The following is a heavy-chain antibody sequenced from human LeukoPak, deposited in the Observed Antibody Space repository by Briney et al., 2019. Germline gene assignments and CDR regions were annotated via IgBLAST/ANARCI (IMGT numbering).Heavy chain of an antibody. CDR1: GFTFSSYA. J-gene: IGHJ4*02. D-gene: IGHD2-15*01. V-gene: IGHV3-23*01. CDR2: ISGSGGST. Sequence: GGSLRLSCAASGFTFSSYAMSWVRQAPGKGLEWVSAISGSGGSTYYADSVKGRFTISRDNSKNTLYLQMNSLRAEDTAVYYCAPVGGYCSGGSCSYWGQGTLVTVSS. CDR3: APVGGYCSGGSCSY.